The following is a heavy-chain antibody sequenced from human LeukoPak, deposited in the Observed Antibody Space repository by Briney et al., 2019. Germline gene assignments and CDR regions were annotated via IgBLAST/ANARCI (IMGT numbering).Heavy chain of an antibody. D-gene: IGHD3-22*01. CDR2: IFDNGNT. Sequence: SETLSLTCTVSGGSISSSSYYWGWIRQPPGKGLEWIGTIFDNGNTYYNPSLKSRVTISVDTSKNQFSLKLSSVTAADTAVYYCARTRDYYDSSGLSGWGQGTLVTVSS. J-gene: IGHJ4*02. V-gene: IGHV4-39*01. CDR1: GGSISSSSYY. CDR3: ARTRDYYDSSGLSG.